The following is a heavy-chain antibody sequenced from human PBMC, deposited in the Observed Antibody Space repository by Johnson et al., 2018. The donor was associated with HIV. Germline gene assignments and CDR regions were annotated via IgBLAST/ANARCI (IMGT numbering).Heavy chain of an antibody. D-gene: IGHD1-26*01. CDR2: ISWNSGTI. Sequence: VLLVESGGGLVQPGRSLRLSCAASGFTFDDYAMHWVRQPPGKGLEWVSGISWNSGTIGYAASVKGRFTISRDNAKNSLCLQMNSLRAEDTALYYCAKDLINSGIDPQAFDIWGQGTMVSVSS. CDR3: AKDLINSGIDPQAFDI. J-gene: IGHJ3*02. CDR1: GFTFDDYA. V-gene: IGHV3-9*01.